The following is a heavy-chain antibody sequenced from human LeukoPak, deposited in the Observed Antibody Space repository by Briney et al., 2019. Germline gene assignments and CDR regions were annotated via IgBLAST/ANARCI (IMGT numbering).Heavy chain of an antibody. V-gene: IGHV3-33*08. CDR2: IWYDGSNK. CDR1: GFTFSSYA. J-gene: IGHJ4*02. Sequence: GGSLRLSCAASGFTFSSYAMSWVRQAPGKGLEWVAVIWYDGSNKYYADSVKGRFTISRDNSKNTLYLQMNSLRAEDTAVYYCASGEQWLSRFDYWGQGTLVTVSS. D-gene: IGHD6-19*01. CDR3: ASGEQWLSRFDY.